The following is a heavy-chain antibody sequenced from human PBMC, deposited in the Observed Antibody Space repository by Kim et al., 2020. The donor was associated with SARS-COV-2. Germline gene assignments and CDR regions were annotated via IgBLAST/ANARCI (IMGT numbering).Heavy chain of an antibody. CDR3: AKDLGSSGYYYFVPTDY. V-gene: IGHV3-30*02. J-gene: IGHJ4*02. D-gene: IGHD3-22*01. Sequence: VKGRFTISKDNSKNTLYLQMNSLRAEDTAVYYCAKDLGSSGYYYFVPTDYWGQGTLVTVSS.